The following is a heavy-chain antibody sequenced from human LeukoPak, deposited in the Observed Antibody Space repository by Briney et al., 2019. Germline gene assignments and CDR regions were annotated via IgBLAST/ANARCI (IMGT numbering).Heavy chain of an antibody. J-gene: IGHJ4*02. Sequence: GGSLRLSCAASGFTFSSYEMNWVRQAPGKGLEWVSYISSSGSTIYYADCVKGRFTISRDNAKNSLYLQMNSLRAEDTAVYYCSISAYGSGSYLYYFDYWGQGTLVTVSS. CDR3: SISAYGSGSYLYYFDY. CDR2: ISSSGSTI. CDR1: GFTFSSYE. V-gene: IGHV3-48*03. D-gene: IGHD3-10*01.